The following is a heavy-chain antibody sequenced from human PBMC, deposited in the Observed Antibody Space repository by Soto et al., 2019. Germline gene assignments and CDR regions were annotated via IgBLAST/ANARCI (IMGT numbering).Heavy chain of an antibody. CDR1: GFSFSNYW. J-gene: IGHJ4*02. Sequence: PGGSLRLSCAASGFSFSNYWMYWVRQVPGKGLVWVSCIDSGGSKTWDADPVKGRFTISRDNAKNTLYLQMNSLRVEDTAVYYCARGIEAAGSDYWGQGTLVTVSS. CDR2: IDSGGSKT. V-gene: IGHV3-74*01. CDR3: ARGIEAAGSDY. D-gene: IGHD6-13*01.